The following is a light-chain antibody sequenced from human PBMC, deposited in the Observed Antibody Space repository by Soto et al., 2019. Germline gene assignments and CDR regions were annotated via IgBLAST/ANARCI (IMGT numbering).Light chain of an antibody. CDR2: GAS. V-gene: IGKV3-15*01. CDR3: QQYESWPYT. Sequence: EIVMTQSPVTLSVSPGERATLSCGASQSVRSNLAWYQQKRGRAPRLLIYGASTRATGIPARFSVSGSGTEFTLTISSLQSEDFAFYYCQQYESWPYTFGQGTKLEIK. CDR1: QSVRSN. J-gene: IGKJ2*01.